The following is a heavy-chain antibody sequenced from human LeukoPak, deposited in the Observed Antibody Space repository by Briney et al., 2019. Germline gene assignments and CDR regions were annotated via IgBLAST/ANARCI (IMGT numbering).Heavy chain of an antibody. CDR2: IYYNRIT. CDR1: GGSISRSDHY. CDR3: ARTADYGDYGVDY. Sequence: TLSLTCSVSGGSISRSDHYWSWIRQPPGKGLEWIGNIYYNRITYYNPSLKSRVTISVDKSKNQFSLKLSSVTAADTAVYYCARTADYGDYGVDYWGQGTLVTVSS. J-gene: IGHJ4*02. D-gene: IGHD4-17*01. V-gene: IGHV4-30-4*01.